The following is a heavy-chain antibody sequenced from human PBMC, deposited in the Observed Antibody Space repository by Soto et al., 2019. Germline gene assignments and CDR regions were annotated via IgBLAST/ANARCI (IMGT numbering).Heavy chain of an antibody. CDR2: ISSSSSTI. D-gene: IGHD3-3*01. CDR3: ARDSVDFWSGYYAFDI. V-gene: IGHV3-48*01. CDR1: GFTFSSYS. Sequence: PGGSLRLSCAASGFTFSSYSMNWVRQAPGKGLEWVSYISSSSSTIYYADSVKGRFTISRDNAKNSLYLQMNSLRAEDTAVYYCARDSVDFWSGYYAFDIWGQGTMVTVSS. J-gene: IGHJ3*02.